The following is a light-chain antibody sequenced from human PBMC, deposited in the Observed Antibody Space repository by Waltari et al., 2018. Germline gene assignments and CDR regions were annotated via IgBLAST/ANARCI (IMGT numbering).Light chain of an antibody. CDR1: SSNIGAGYD. CDR2: GDN. Sequence: QSVLTQPPSVSGAPGQRVTISCTGSSSNIGAGYDVHWYQQLPGTAPKPLIYGDNNRPSGVPDRFSGSKSGPSASLAITGLQAEDEADYYCQSYDISLSGSVFGGGTKLTVL. CDR3: QSYDISLSGSV. J-gene: IGLJ3*02. V-gene: IGLV1-40*01.